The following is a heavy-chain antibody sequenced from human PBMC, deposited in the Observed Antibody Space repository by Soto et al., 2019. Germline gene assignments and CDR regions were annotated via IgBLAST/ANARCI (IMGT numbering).Heavy chain of an antibody. CDR2: IYYGGST. Sequence: QVHLQESGPGLVKPSETLSLTCTVSGDSISTDYWSWIRQSPGKGLEWIGFIYYGGSTNSNPSLKSRVTISVDTPKNQFSLKLSSVTAADTAVYYCAKNWNWGSLVHWGQGTLVTVSS. D-gene: IGHD7-27*01. CDR3: AKNWNWGSLVH. V-gene: IGHV4-59*08. CDR1: GDSISTDY. J-gene: IGHJ4*02.